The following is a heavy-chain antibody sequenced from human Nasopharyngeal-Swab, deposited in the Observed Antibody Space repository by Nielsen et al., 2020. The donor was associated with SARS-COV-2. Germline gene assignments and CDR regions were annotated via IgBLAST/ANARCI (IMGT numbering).Heavy chain of an antibody. V-gene: IGHV3-30*18. J-gene: IGHJ6*02. Sequence: GESLKISCAASGFTFSSYGMHWVRQAPGKGLEWVAVISYDGSNKYYADSVKGRFTISRDNSKNSLYLQMNRLRAEDTALYYCTKDVGAVRGVIRGMDVWGRGITVTVSS. CDR1: GFTFSSYG. D-gene: IGHD3-10*02. CDR2: ISYDGSNK. CDR3: TKDVGAVRGVIRGMDV.